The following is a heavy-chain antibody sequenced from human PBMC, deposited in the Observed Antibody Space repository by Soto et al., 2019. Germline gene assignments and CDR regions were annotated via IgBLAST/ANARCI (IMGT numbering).Heavy chain of an antibody. CDR3: ARGVTVFGLVSRFWFDP. J-gene: IGHJ5*02. CDR2: IYNSGIT. CDR1: GGSISSGDYS. D-gene: IGHD3-3*01. Sequence: SSETLSLTXTVXGGSISSGDYSWSRVRQSPGKGLEWIGHIYNSGITYYNPSLKSRVVISIDTSRNQFSLRLNSLTAADRAVYFCARGVTVFGLVSRFWFDPWGQGTVVTVSS. V-gene: IGHV4-30-4*01.